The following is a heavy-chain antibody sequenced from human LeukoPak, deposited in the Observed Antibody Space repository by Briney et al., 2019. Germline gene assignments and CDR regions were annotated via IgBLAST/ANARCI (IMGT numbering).Heavy chain of an antibody. CDR1: GGTFISYA. D-gene: IGHD1-26*01. CDR2: IIPIFGTA. V-gene: IGHV1-69*05. CDR3: ARGGPVGAYFDY. J-gene: IGHJ4*02. Sequence: SVKVSCKASGGTFISYAISWVRQAPGQGLEWMGRIIPIFGTANYAQKFQGRVTITTDESTSTAYMELSSRRSEDTAVYYCARGGPVGAYFDYWGQGTLVTVSS.